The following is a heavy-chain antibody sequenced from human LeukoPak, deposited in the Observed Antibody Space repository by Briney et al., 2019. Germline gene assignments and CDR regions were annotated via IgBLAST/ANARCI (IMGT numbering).Heavy chain of an antibody. V-gene: IGHV4-30-4*08. CDR3: AIGSSWGFFQH. CDR1: GGSISSGDYY. CDR2: IYYSRST. Sequence: SETLSLTCTVSGGSISSGDYYWSWIRQPPGKGPEWIGYIYYSRSTFYNPSLKSRVTISADTSKNQFSLKLSSVTAADTAVYYSAIGSSWGFFQHWGQGTLVTVSS. J-gene: IGHJ1*01. D-gene: IGHD6-13*01.